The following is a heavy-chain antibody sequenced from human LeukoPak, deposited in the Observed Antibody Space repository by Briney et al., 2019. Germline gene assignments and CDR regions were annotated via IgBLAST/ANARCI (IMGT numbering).Heavy chain of an antibody. CDR3: ATSRDAVTADNWFDP. D-gene: IGHD2-21*02. V-gene: IGHV4-39*07. Sequence: SETLSLTCTVSGGSISSSSYYWGWIRQPPGKGLEWIGSIYYSGSTYYNPSLKSRVTISVDTSKNQFSLKLSSVTAADTAVYYCATSRDAVTADNWFDPWGQGTLVTVSS. CDR1: GGSISSSSYY. J-gene: IGHJ5*02. CDR2: IYYSGST.